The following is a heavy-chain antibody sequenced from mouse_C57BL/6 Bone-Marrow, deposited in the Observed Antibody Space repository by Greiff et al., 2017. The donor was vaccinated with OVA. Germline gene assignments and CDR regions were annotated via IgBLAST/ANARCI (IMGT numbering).Heavy chain of an antibody. CDR2: ISSGGSYT. Sequence: EVMLVESGGDLVKPGGSLKLSCAASGFTFNSYGMSWVRQTPDKRLEWVATISSGGSYTYYPDSVKGRFTISRDNAKNTLYLQMSSLKSEDTAMYYCARHLFYAMDYWGQGTSVTASS. CDR3: ARHLFYAMDY. CDR1: GFTFNSYG. J-gene: IGHJ4*01. V-gene: IGHV5-6*01.